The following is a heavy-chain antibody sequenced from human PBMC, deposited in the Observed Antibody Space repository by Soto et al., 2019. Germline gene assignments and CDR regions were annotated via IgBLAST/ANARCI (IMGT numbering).Heavy chain of an antibody. Sequence: ASVKVSCKASGYTFTSYAMHWVRQAPGQRLEWMGWMNPNSGNTGYAQKFQGRVTMTRNTSISTAYMELSSLRSEDTAVYYCARRTKRDRILDYWGQGTLVTVSS. J-gene: IGHJ4*02. CDR3: ARRTKRDRILDY. CDR2: MNPNSGNT. V-gene: IGHV1-8*02. CDR1: GYTFTSYA. D-gene: IGHD3-3*01.